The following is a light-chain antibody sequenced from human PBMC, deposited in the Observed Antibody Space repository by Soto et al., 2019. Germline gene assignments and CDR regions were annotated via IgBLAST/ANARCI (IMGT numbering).Light chain of an antibody. Sequence: DIQMTQSPSTLSASVGERVTISCRASQSISTWLAWYQQEPGKAPKLLIHKASSLQSGVPSRFSGSGSGTDCTLTISSLHPDDFATYYCQQYKSYSPTFGQGTKVDIK. CDR3: QQYKSYSPT. CDR2: KAS. J-gene: IGKJ1*01. V-gene: IGKV1-5*03. CDR1: QSISTW.